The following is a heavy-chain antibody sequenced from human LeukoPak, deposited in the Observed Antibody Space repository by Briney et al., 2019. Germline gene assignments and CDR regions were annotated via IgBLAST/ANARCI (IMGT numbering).Heavy chain of an antibody. CDR1: GGTFSSYA. CDR2: IIPIFGIA. Sequence: SVKVSCKASGGTFSSYAISWVRQASGQGLEWMGRIIPIFGIANYAQKFQGRVTITADKSTSTAYMELSSLRSEDTAVYYCARDLEVGATVGDLTESDYWGQGTLVTVSS. D-gene: IGHD1-26*01. J-gene: IGHJ4*02. V-gene: IGHV1-69*04. CDR3: ARDLEVGATVGDLTESDY.